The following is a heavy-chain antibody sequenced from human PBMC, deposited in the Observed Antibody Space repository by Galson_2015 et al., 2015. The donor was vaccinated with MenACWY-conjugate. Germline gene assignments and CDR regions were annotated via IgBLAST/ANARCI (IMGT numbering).Heavy chain of an antibody. Sequence: TLSLTCTVSGASMSNYSWTWVRQSPEKGLEWIGHIYHSGATNYNPSLQSRVVISADASKGQISLNLASVSAADTAVYFCARRATTGWFDPWGQGTQVTVSS. J-gene: IGHJ5*02. CDR3: ARRATTGWFDP. D-gene: IGHD4-17*01. V-gene: IGHV4-59*13. CDR1: GASMSNYS. CDR2: IYHSGAT.